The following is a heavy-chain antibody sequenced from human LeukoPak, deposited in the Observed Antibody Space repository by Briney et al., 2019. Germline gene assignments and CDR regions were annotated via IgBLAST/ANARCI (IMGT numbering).Heavy chain of an antibody. CDR3: AREYGSHNWFDP. J-gene: IGHJ5*02. D-gene: IGHD4-17*01. Sequence: ASVKVSCKASGYTFTSYAMHWVRQAPGQRLEWMGWISAYNGNTNYAQKLQGRVTMTTDTSTSTAYMELRSLRSDDTAVYYCAREYGSHNWFDPWGQGTLVTVSS. CDR1: GYTFTSYA. CDR2: ISAYNGNT. V-gene: IGHV1-18*01.